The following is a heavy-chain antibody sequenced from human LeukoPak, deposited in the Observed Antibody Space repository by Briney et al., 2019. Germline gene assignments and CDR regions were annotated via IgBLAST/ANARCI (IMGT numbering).Heavy chain of an antibody. D-gene: IGHD5-18*01. CDR3: AREYSYGYVHY. Sequence: SETQSLTCTVSGGSISSSSYYWGWIRQPPGKGLEWIGSIYYSGSTYYNPSLKSRVTISVDTSKNQFSLKLSSVTAADTAVYYCAREYSYGYVHYWGQGTLVTVSS. CDR1: GGSISSSSYY. J-gene: IGHJ4*02. V-gene: IGHV4-39*07. CDR2: IYYSGST.